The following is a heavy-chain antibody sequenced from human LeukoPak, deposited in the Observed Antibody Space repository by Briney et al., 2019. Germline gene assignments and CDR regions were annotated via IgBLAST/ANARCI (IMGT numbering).Heavy chain of an antibody. D-gene: IGHD1-26*01. V-gene: IGHV4-59*01. CDR1: GGSISSYY. Sequence: PSETLSLTCTVSGGSISSYYWSWIRQPPGKGLEWIGYIYYSGSTNYNPSLKSRVTISVDTSKNQFSLKLSSVTAADTAVYYCARDSASGSQTWFDPWGQGTPVTVSS. J-gene: IGHJ5*02. CDR2: IYYSGST. CDR3: ARDSASGSQTWFDP.